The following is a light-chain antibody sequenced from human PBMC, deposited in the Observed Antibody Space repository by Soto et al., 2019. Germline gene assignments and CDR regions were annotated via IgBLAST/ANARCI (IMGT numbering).Light chain of an antibody. CDR1: QSVGSTY. CDR3: QQYGDSPWT. J-gene: IGKJ1*01. V-gene: IGKV3-20*01. CDR2: DAS. Sequence: EIVLTQSPGTLSLSPVEISTLSCRASQSVGSTYLAWYQQKPGQAPRLLIYDASSRATGIPDRFSGSGSGTDFTLTISRLEPEDFAVYYCQQYGDSPWTFGQGTKVDI.